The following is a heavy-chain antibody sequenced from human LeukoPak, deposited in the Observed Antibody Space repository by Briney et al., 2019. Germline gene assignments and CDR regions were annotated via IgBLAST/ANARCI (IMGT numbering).Heavy chain of an antibody. V-gene: IGHV1-8*01. Sequence: ASVKVSCKASGYTFTSYDINWVRQASGQGLEWMGWINPNSGNTGFAQKFQGRVTMTRSTSISTAYMELGSLTSDDTAVYYCARTSTGTRGGYDVWGQGTLVTVSS. CDR2: INPNSGNT. J-gene: IGHJ4*02. D-gene: IGHD1-1*01. CDR3: ARTSTGTRGGYDV. CDR1: GYTFTSYD.